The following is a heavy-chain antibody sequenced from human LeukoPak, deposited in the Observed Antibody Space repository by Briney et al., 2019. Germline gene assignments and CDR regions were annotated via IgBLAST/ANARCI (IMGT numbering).Heavy chain of an antibody. CDR1: GFSFSSYA. CDR3: AKANRGTTTAYFDS. CDR2: ISGTAGDA. D-gene: IGHD1-1*01. V-gene: IGHV3-23*01. J-gene: IGHJ4*02. Sequence: PGRSLRLSCAASGFSFSSYAMSWVRQGPGKGREWGAMISGTAGDASYADSVKGGVTISRENCKNTLYLQINPLRAEHTAVYYCAKANRGTTTAYFDSWGPGTPATASS.